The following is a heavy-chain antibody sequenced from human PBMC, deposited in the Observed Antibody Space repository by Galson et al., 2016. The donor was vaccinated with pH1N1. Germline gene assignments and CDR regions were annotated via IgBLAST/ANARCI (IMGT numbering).Heavy chain of an antibody. Sequence: SLRLSCAASGFTLSNFNMNWVRQTPGKGLEWVSFIGSRTSTTYSADSVRGRFTIARDNAKNSLYLQMNSLRVEDTAMYYCARDDGTYYRDRRGAFDLWGQGTMVAVSS. J-gene: IGHJ3*01. D-gene: IGHD3-22*01. CDR1: GFTLSNFN. CDR2: IGSRTSTT. V-gene: IGHV3-48*04. CDR3: ARDDGTYYRDRRGAFDL.